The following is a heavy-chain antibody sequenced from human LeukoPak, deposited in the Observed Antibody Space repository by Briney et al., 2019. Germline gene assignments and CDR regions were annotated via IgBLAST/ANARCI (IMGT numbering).Heavy chain of an antibody. V-gene: IGHV4-59*01. CDR2: IDDSGNT. Sequence: SETLSLTCTVSGGSISRYYWSWIRRPPGKGLEWIGYIDDSGNTNYNPSLKSRVTISVDTSKNQFSLKLSSVTAADTAVYYCARTVRHTNWFDPWGQGTLVTVSS. CDR1: GGSISRYY. D-gene: IGHD4-17*01. CDR3: ARTVRHTNWFDP. J-gene: IGHJ5*02.